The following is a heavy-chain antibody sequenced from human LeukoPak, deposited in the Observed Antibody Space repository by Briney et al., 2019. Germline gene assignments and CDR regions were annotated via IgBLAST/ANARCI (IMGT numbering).Heavy chain of an antibody. CDR3: ARGGVLRYFDWLLFNWFDP. CDR1: GGSFSGYY. D-gene: IGHD3-9*01. V-gene: IGHV4-34*01. Sequence: SETLSLTCAVYGGSFSGYYWSWIRQPRGKGLEWIGEINHSGSTNYNPSLKSRVTISVDTSKNQFSLQLSSVTAADTAVYYCARGGVLRYFDWLLFNWFDPWGQGTLVTVSS. J-gene: IGHJ5*02. CDR2: INHSGST.